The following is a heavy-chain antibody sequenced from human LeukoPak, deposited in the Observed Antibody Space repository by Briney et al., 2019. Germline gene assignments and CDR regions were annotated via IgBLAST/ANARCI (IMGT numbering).Heavy chain of an antibody. D-gene: IGHD3-22*01. V-gene: IGHV4-38-2*01. CDR1: GYSISSGYY. Sequence: SETLSLTCAVSGYSISSGYYWGWIRQPPGKGLEWIGSIYHSGSTYYNQSLKSRVAISVDTSKNQLSLQLTSVTAADTAVYYCARTPHYYDSKGAFDIWGQGTMVTVSS. J-gene: IGHJ3*02. CDR3: ARTPHYYDSKGAFDI. CDR2: IYHSGST.